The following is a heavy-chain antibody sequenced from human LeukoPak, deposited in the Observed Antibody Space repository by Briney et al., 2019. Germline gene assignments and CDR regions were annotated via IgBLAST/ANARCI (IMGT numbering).Heavy chain of an antibody. J-gene: IGHJ3*02. CDR1: GGTFSSYA. D-gene: IGHD6-13*01. Sequence: ASVKVSCKASGGTFSSYAISWVRQAPGQGLEWMGGIIPIFGTANYAQEFQGRVTITRDTSASTAYMELSSLRSEDMAVYYCAGAVGYSSSPSGAFDIWGQGTMVTVSS. V-gene: IGHV1-69*05. CDR2: IIPIFGTA. CDR3: AGAVGYSSSPSGAFDI.